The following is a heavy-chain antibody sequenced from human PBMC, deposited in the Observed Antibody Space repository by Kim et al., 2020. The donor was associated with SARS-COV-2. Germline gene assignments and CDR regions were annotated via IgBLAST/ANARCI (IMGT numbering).Heavy chain of an antibody. CDR2: INAGNGNT. Sequence: ASVKVSCKASGYTFTSYAMHWVRQAPGQRLEWMGWINAGNGNTKYSQKFQGRVTITRDKSASTAYMELSSLRSEDTAVYYCARGSTMVRGAADYGRFDPWGQGTLVTVSS. CDR3: ARGSTMVRGAADYGRFDP. D-gene: IGHD3-10*01. V-gene: IGHV1-3*01. J-gene: IGHJ5*02. CDR1: GYTFTSYA.